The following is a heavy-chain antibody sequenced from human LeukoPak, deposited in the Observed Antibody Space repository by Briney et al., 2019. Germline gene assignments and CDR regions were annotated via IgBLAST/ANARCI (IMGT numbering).Heavy chain of an antibody. Sequence: ASVKVSCKASGGTFSSYAISWVRQAPGQGLEWMGGIIPIFGTANYAQKFQGRVTITADESTSTAYMELSSLRSEDTAVYYCARMYRSSTSPLGYWGQGTLVTVSS. CDR1: GGTFSSYA. CDR2: IIPIFGTA. D-gene: IGHD2-2*01. CDR3: ARMYRSSTSPLGY. V-gene: IGHV1-69*13. J-gene: IGHJ4*02.